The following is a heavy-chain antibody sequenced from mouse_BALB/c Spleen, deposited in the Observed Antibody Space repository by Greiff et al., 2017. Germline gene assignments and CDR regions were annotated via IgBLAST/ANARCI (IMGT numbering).Heavy chain of an antibody. D-gene: IGHD1-2*01. J-gene: IGHJ4*01. Sequence: DVKLVESGGGLVQPGGSLKLSCAASGFTFSSYTMSWVRQTPEKRLEWVAYISNGGGSTYYPDTVKGRFTISRDNAKNTLYLQMSSLKSEDTAMYYCARPYLRREAMDYWGQGTSVTVSS. CDR2: ISNGGGST. V-gene: IGHV5-12-2*01. CDR3: ARPYLRREAMDY. CDR1: GFTFSSYT.